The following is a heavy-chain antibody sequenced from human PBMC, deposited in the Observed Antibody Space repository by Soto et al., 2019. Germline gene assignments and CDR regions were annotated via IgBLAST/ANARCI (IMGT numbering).Heavy chain of an antibody. Sequence: DVQLVESGGGLVKPGGSLRLSCAASGFSFNNAWMSWVRQAPGKGLEWIGQIKSKTDGGTADYAAPVKGRFIISRDDSESKLYLQVNSLKTEDTAVYYCSMSSYPGEIDYWGQGTLVTVSS. V-gene: IGHV3-15*01. J-gene: IGHJ4*02. CDR3: SMSSYPGEIDY. CDR2: IKSKTDGGTA. D-gene: IGHD3-16*01. CDR1: GFSFNNAW.